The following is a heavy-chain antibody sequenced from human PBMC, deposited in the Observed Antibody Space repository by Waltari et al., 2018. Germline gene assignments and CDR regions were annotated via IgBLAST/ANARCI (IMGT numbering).Heavy chain of an antibody. D-gene: IGHD6-19*01. CDR1: GFTFRSYR. V-gene: IGHV3-21*01. Sequence: EVQLVESGGGLVKPGGSLRLSCSSSGFTFRSYRLTWVRQAPGKGLEWVSSISSSSSYRDYEDSVKGRCTISRDNAKNSLYLQMNSLRAEDTAVYYCARDKQWLVPHFDYWGQGTLVTVSS. J-gene: IGHJ4*02. CDR3: ARDKQWLVPHFDY. CDR2: ISSSSSYR.